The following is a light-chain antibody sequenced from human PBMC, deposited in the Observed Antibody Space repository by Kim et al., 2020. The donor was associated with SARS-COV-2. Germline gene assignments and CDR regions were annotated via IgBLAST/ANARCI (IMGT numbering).Light chain of an antibody. J-gene: IGKJ2*01. CDR2: DAS. CDR3: QQRSNWPPLYT. CDR1: QSVSSY. Sequence: EIVLTQSPATLSLSPGERATLSCRASQSVSSYLAWYQQKPGQAPRLLIYDASNRATGIPARFSGSGSGTDFTLTISSLEPEAFAVYFCQQRSNWPPLYTFGQGTKLEI. V-gene: IGKV3-11*01.